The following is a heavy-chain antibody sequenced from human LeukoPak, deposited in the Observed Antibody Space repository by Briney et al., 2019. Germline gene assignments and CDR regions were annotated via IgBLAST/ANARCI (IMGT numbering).Heavy chain of an antibody. CDR3: ARTTGDSSRRPFDN. J-gene: IGHJ4*02. Sequence: GGSLRLSCAASGFSFSNYWMSWVRQAPGKGLEWVANIKQDGSEKYYVDSVKGRFTISRDNVKNSLYLQIKSRRAGYMALSYGARTTGDSSRRPFDNWGQGTLVTVPS. CDR1: GFSFSNYW. CDR2: IKQDGSEK. D-gene: IGHD3-22*01. V-gene: IGHV3-7*01.